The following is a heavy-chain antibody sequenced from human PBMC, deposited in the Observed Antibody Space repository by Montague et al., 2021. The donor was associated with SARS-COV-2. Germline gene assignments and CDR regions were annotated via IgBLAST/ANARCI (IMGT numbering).Heavy chain of an antibody. D-gene: IGHD2-21*01. CDR2: IYYSGTT. CDR3: ARRGRGSVMMPGDIDGFDF. V-gene: IGHV4-39*02. J-gene: IGHJ3*01. CDR1: GGSISSSNYY. Sequence: SETLSLTCTVSGGSISSSNYYWNWIRQPPGKGLEWIGNIYYSGTTYYNPSLKSRVTISVDTSKNHFSLKLSSVTATDTAVYYCARRGRGSVMMPGDIDGFDFWGQGTMVTVSS.